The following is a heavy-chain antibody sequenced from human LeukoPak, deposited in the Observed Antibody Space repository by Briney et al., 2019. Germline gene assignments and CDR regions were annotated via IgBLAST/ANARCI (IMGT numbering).Heavy chain of an antibody. V-gene: IGHV3-20*04. CDR1: GFTFDDYG. D-gene: IGHD3-9*01. J-gene: IGHJ5*02. CDR2: INWNGGST. Sequence: GGSLRLSCAASGFTFDDYGMSWVRHAPGKGLEWVSGINWNGGSTGYADSVKGRFTISRDNAKNSLYLQMNSLRAEDTALYYCAREPRLRGLYDILTGYYSVNWFDPWGQGTLVTVSS. CDR3: AREPRLRGLYDILTGYYSVNWFDP.